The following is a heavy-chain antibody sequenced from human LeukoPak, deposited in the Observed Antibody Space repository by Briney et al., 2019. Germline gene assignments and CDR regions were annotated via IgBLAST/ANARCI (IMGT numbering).Heavy chain of an antibody. CDR1: GGTFSSYA. V-gene: IGHV1-69*13. D-gene: IGHD6-6*01. J-gene: IGHJ6*02. Sequence: SVKVSCKASGGTFSSYAISWVRQAPGQGLERMGGIIPIFGTANYAQKFQGRVTITADESTSTAYMELSSLRSEDTAVYYCARGRYSSSINSMDVWGQGTTVTVSS. CDR3: ARGRYSSSINSMDV. CDR2: IIPIFGTA.